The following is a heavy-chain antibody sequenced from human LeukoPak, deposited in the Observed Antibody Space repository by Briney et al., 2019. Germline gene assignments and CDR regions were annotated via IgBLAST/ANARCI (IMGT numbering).Heavy chain of an antibody. CDR1: GGSISSYY. Sequence: PSETLSLTCTVSGGSISSYYWSWIRQLPGKGLEWIGYIYYSGSTNYNPSLKSRVTISVDTSKNQFSLKLSSVTAADTAVYYCARVLVRGVIRYAFDIWGQETMVTVSS. V-gene: IGHV4-59*01. CDR3: ARVLVRGVIRYAFDI. J-gene: IGHJ3*02. CDR2: IYYSGST. D-gene: IGHD3-10*01.